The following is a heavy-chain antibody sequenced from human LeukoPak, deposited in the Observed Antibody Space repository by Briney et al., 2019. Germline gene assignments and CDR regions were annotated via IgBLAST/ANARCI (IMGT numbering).Heavy chain of an antibody. CDR1: VFTFDDYS. D-gene: IGHD4-17*01. CDR3: AKETTYPYGDFES. CDR2: ITWNSADI. V-gene: IGHV3-9*01. J-gene: IGHJ4*02. Sequence: GGSLRLSCAASVFTFDDYSMHWVRQAPGKGLEWVSGITWNSADIGYAASVKGRFTISRDNAKNFLYLQMNSLRPEDTAFYYCAKETTYPYGDFESWGQGTLVTVSS.